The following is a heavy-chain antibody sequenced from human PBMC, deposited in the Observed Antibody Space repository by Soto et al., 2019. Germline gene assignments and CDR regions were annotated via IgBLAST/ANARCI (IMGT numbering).Heavy chain of an antibody. CDR3: AKVLVVAATVDYYYMDV. V-gene: IGHV3-30*18. D-gene: IGHD2-15*01. J-gene: IGHJ6*03. CDR1: GFTFSSYG. Sequence: GGSLRLSCAASGFTFSSYGMHWVRQAPGKGLEWVAVISYDGSNKYYADSVKGRFTISRDNSKNTLYLQMNSLRAEDTAVYYCAKVLVVAATVDYYYMDVWGKGTTVTVSS. CDR2: ISYDGSNK.